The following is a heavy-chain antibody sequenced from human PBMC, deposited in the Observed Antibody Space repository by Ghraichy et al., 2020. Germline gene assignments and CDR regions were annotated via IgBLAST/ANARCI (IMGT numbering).Heavy chain of an antibody. V-gene: IGHV4-38-2*02. J-gene: IGHJ4*02. CDR2: IYHSGST. CDR3: ATPTRSGWYYIVY. Sequence: SETLSLTCTVSGYSISSGYYWGWIRQPPGKGLEWIGSIYHSGSTYYNPSLKSRVTISVDTSKNQFSLKLSSVTAADTAVYYCATPTRSGWYYIVYCGQGTLVTVSS. D-gene: IGHD6-19*01. CDR1: GYSISSGYY.